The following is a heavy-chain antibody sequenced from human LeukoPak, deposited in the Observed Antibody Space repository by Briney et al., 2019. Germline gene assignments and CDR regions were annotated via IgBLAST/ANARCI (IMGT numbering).Heavy chain of an antibody. CDR2: IRSSSSYI. CDR1: GFTFSSNS. Sequence: PGGSLRLSCAASGFTFSSNSMNWARQAPGKGLELVSSIRSSSSYIYHADSVKGRFTIPRDNAKHSLYLLMNSLRAEDTAVYYCARGSMNYAVFDYWGQGTLVTVSS. D-gene: IGHD1-7*01. CDR3: ARGSMNYAVFDY. V-gene: IGHV3-21*01. J-gene: IGHJ4*02.